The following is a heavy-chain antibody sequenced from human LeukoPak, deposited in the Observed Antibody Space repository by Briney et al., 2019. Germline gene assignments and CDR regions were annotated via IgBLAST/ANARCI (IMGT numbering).Heavy chain of an antibody. CDR1: GGSISSYY. Sequence: SETLSLTCTVSGGSISSYYWSWIRQPPGKGLEWIGYIYYSGSTNYNPSLKSRVTISVDTSKNQFSLKLSSVTAADTAVYYCARGYCSSTSCYERIDYWGQGTLVTVSS. CDR3: ARGYCSSTSCYERIDY. V-gene: IGHV4-59*01. CDR2: IYYSGST. D-gene: IGHD2-2*01. J-gene: IGHJ4*02.